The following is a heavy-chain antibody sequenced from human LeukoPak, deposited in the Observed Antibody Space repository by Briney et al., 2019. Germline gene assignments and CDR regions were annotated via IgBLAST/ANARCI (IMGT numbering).Heavy chain of an antibody. V-gene: IGHV3-23*01. CDR1: GFTFSSYA. D-gene: IGHD3-10*01. Sequence: GGSLRLSCAASGFTFSSYAMSWVRQAPGKGLEWASAISGSGGSTYYADSVKGRFTISRDNSKNTLYLQMNSLRAEDTAVYYCAKAPTMVRGVIIGNWFDPWGQGTLVTVSS. J-gene: IGHJ5*02. CDR3: AKAPTMVRGVIIGNWFDP. CDR2: ISGSGGST.